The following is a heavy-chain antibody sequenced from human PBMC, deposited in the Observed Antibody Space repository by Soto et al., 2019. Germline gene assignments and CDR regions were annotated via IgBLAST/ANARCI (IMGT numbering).Heavy chain of an antibody. CDR3: ARGRDDYVWGSYRPTGWFDP. CDR1: GGSFVSSS. J-gene: IGHJ5*02. Sequence: QVQLQESGPGLVKPSETLSLTCTVSGGSFVSSSWGWFGQPPGRGWEGMGYIYYSGSTNNNPSLKSRVTISVDTSKNQFSLKLSSVTAADTAVYYCARGRDDYVWGSYRPTGWFDPWGQGTLVTVSS. V-gene: IGHV4-59*01. CDR2: IYYSGST. D-gene: IGHD3-16*02.